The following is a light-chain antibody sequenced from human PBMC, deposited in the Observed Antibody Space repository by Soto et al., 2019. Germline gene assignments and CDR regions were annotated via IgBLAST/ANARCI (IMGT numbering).Light chain of an antibody. Sequence: EIVMRQSPATLSVYPGERVTLSCRASQDIRSSLAWYQQKPGQAPRLLIYGASIRATGVPARFSGSGSGTDFTLTISSLEPEDFAVYYCQQRSNWPPTFCQGRRLEVK. CDR3: QQRSNWPPT. CDR2: GAS. CDR1: QDIRSS. V-gene: IGKV3-11*01. J-gene: IGKJ5*01.